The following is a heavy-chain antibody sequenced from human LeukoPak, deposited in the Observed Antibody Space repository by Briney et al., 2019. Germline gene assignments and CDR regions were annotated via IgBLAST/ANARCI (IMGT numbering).Heavy chain of an antibody. J-gene: IGHJ1*01. CDR2: TSHDGGIN. CDR3: AKDNGQWLVREYFQH. CDR1: RFTFSLYT. D-gene: IGHD6-19*01. Sequence: GGSLRLSCVGSRFTFSLYTIHWVRQGPGKGLEWVAATSHDGGINYYADSVKGRFTISRDNSKNTLYLQMNSLRAEDTAVYYCAKDNGQWLVREYFQHWGQGTLVTVSS. V-gene: IGHV3-30*04.